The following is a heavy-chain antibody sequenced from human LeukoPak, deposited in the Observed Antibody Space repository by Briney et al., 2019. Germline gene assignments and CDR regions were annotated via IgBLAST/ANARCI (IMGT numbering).Heavy chain of an antibody. V-gene: IGHV3-74*01. Sequence: RAGGSLRLSCTGSGFNFSAHLMTWVRQAPGKGLVWVSRIISDGSSRGYADSVKGRFTISRDSAENTLYLQMDSLRAEDTAVYYCARGSGSYQGDWGQGTLVTASS. J-gene: IGHJ4*02. D-gene: IGHD3-10*01. CDR1: GFNFSAHL. CDR3: ARGSGSYQGD. CDR2: IISDGSSR.